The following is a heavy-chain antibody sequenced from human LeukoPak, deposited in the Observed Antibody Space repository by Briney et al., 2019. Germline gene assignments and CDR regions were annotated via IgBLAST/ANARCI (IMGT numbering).Heavy chain of an antibody. V-gene: IGHV3-23*01. CDR3: AKDRSGVLWFGEFAGFDY. D-gene: IGHD3-10*01. CDR1: GFTFSSYA. Sequence: GGSLRLSCAASGFTFSSYAMSWVRQAPGKGLEWVSAISGSGGSTYYADSVKGRFTISRDNSKNTLYLQMNSLRAEDAAVYYCAKDRSGVLWFGEFAGFDYWGQGTLVTVSS. CDR2: ISGSGGST. J-gene: IGHJ4*02.